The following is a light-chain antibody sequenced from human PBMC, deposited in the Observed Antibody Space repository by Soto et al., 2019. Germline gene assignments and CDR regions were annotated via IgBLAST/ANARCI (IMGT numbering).Light chain of an antibody. Sequence: EIVMTQSPANLSVSPGERATLSCRASQSVSSNLAWYQQKPGQAPRHLIYGASTRATGIPARFSGSGSGTEFTLPISSRQSEDVAVYYCQQYNNWPPLTFGQGTKVEIK. V-gene: IGKV3-15*01. J-gene: IGKJ1*01. CDR3: QQYNNWPPLT. CDR1: QSVSSN. CDR2: GAS.